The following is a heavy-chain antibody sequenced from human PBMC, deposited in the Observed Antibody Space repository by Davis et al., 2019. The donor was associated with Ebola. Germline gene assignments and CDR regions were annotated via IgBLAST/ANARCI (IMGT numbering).Heavy chain of an antibody. CDR2: ISSSSSYI. J-gene: IGHJ6*02. CDR3: ARDDYDILTGYFVTYGMDV. CDR1: GFTFSSYS. Sequence: GESLKISCAASGFTFSSYSMNWVRQAPGKGLEWVSSISSSSSYIYYADSVKGRFTISRDNAKNSLYLQMNSLRAEDTAVYYCARDDYDILTGYFVTYGMDVWGQGTTVTVSS. V-gene: IGHV3-21*01. D-gene: IGHD3-9*01.